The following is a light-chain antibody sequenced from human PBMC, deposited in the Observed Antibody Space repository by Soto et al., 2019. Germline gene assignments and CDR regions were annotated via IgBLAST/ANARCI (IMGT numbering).Light chain of an antibody. J-gene: IGLJ2*01. CDR3: GTWDSSLSAGV. CDR2: DNN. Sequence: QSVLTQPPSVSADPGQKVSISCSGISSNIGNNYVSWYQHLPGTAPKLLIYDNNKRPSGIPDRFSGSKSGTSATLGITGLQTGDEADYYCGTWDSSLSAGVFGGGTKLTVL. CDR1: SSNIGNNY. V-gene: IGLV1-51*01.